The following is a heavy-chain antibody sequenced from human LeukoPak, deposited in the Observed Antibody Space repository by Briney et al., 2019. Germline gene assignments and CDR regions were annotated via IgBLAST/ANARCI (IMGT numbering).Heavy chain of an antibody. CDR1: GFSVYSFS. Sequence: PGGSLRLSCAASGFSVYSFSMTWVRQAPGQGPEWVSAISGGGDNTHYADSVRGRFTISRDNSKNTVFLQMNSLIAEDSAVYYCAREAHGSGTIHLDYWGQGTLVAVSA. J-gene: IGHJ4*02. D-gene: IGHD3-10*01. CDR3: AREAHGSGTIHLDY. V-gene: IGHV3-23*01. CDR2: ISGGGDNT.